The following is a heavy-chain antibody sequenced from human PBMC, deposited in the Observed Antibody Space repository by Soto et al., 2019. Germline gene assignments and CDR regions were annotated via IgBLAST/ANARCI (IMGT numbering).Heavy chain of an antibody. Sequence: ASVKVSCKASGYTFTSYGISWVRQAPGQGLEWMGWISAYNGNTNYAQKLQGRVTMTTDTSTSTAYMELRSLRSDDTAVYYCAREKSQPVLRFLEWLLVDYWGQGTLVTVSS. J-gene: IGHJ4*02. D-gene: IGHD3-3*01. V-gene: IGHV1-18*04. CDR3: AREKSQPVLRFLEWLLVDY. CDR1: GYTFTSYG. CDR2: ISAYNGNT.